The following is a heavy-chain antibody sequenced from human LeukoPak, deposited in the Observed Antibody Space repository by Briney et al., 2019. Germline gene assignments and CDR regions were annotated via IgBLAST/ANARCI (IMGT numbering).Heavy chain of an antibody. CDR2: IIPIFGTA. J-gene: IGHJ3*02. CDR1: GGTFSSYA. Sequence: SVKVSCKASGGTFSSYAISWVRQAPGQGLEWMGGIIPIFGTANYAQKFQGRVTITADESTSTAYMELGSLRSEDTAVYYCAITITGTTSRFGAFDIWGQGTMVTVSS. D-gene: IGHD1-20*01. V-gene: IGHV1-69*13. CDR3: AITITGTTSRFGAFDI.